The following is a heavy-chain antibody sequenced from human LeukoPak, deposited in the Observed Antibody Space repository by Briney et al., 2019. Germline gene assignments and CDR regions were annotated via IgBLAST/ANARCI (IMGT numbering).Heavy chain of an antibody. D-gene: IGHD5-18*01. J-gene: IGHJ4*02. CDR2: ISSNGRST. CDR3: AKDRVTGGYSYGVFDY. Sequence: GGSLSLSCSASGFSFSNYAMHWVRQAPGKGLEHISAISSNGRSTYYPDSAKGRFTISRDNSKNTLYLQMNSLRAEDTAVYYCAKDRVTGGYSYGVFDYWGLGTLVTVSS. CDR1: GFSFSNYA. V-gene: IGHV3-64*04.